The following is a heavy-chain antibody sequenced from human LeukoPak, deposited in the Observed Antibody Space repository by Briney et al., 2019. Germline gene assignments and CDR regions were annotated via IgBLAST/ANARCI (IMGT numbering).Heavy chain of an antibody. J-gene: IGHJ5*02. D-gene: IGHD6-13*01. V-gene: IGHV1-8*01. CDR2: MNPNSGNT. CDR3: ARSIAAAGTGWFDP. Sequence: ASVNVSCKPSGYTFTGYDINWVRQATGQGLEWMGWMNPNSGNTGYAQKFQGRVTMTRNTSISTAYMELSSLRSEDTAVYYCARSIAAAGTGWFDPWGQGTLVTVSS. CDR1: GYTFTGYD.